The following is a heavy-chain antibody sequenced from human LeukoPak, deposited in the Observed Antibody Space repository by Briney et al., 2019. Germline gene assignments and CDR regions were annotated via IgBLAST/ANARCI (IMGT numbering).Heavy chain of an antibody. V-gene: IGHV4-59*01. CDR1: TDSTNNYC. J-gene: IGHJ4*02. Sequence: SETLSLTCSVSTDSTNNYCWSWIRQSPGKGLEWIGHIYHSGSTDYNPSFKSRVTISIDMYKKEFSLKLTSVTVADPAMYYCVSVRWEMLAPNIDHWGQGAFAIVSS. CDR2: IYHSGST. D-gene: IGHD1-26*01. CDR3: VSVRWEMLAPNIDH.